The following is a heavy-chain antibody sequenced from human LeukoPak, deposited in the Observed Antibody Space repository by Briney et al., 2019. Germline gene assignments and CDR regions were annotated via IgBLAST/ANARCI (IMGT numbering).Heavy chain of an antibody. CDR3: VNENYYGSGSYADH. D-gene: IGHD3-10*01. CDR2: ISHDGSNT. Sequence: GGSLRLSCAASGFTFNNYGMHWVRQAPGKGLEWVAIISHDGSNTYYADSVKGRFTISRDNSKNTLYLQMNSLRAEDTAVYYCVNENYYGSGSYADHWGQRTLVTVSS. CDR1: GFTFNNYG. V-gene: IGHV3-30*18. J-gene: IGHJ4*02.